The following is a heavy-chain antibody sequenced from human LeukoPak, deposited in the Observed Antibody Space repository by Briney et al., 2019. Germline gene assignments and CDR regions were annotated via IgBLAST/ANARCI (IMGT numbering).Heavy chain of an antibody. D-gene: IGHD1-20*01. V-gene: IGHV3-49*03. J-gene: IGHJ4*02. CDR2: IRGKHYDGTT. Sequence: SGGSLRLSCTASGFTFADHPMTWFRQAPGKGLEWVGFIRGKHYDGTTEYAASGKGRFTISRDDSKSVAYLQMNSLKTEDTAVYYCTRGNWNPGYWGQGTLVTVSS. CDR3: TRGNWNPGY. CDR1: GFTFADHP.